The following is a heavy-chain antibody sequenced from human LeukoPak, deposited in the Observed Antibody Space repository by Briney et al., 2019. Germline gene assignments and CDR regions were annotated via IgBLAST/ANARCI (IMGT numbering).Heavy chain of an antibody. Sequence: ASVKVSCKASGGTFSSYAISWVRQAPGQGLEWMGWTSPYDDNPEYAKKFQGRVTMTTDTSTSTAYMELRSLRPDDTAMYYCAKVDPPIVAGARGDAFEIWGQGTLVTVSS. CDR2: TSPYDDNP. CDR1: GGTFSSYA. CDR3: AKVDPPIVAGARGDAFEI. V-gene: IGHV1-18*01. J-gene: IGHJ3*02. D-gene: IGHD1-26*01.